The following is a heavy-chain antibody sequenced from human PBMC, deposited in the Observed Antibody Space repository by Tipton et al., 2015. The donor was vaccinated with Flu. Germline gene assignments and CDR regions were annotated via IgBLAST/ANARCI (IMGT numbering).Heavy chain of an antibody. CDR3: ARVSPGVESWFDP. D-gene: IGHD3-3*01. CDR2: IFHSGST. V-gene: IGHV4-39*07. Sequence: PGLVKPSETLSLTCSVSGDSMTSSRYYWGWIRQPPGKGLEWIGSIFHSGSTYYNPSLKSRVTISVDTSKNQFSLKLISVTAADTAVYYCARVSPGVESWFDPWGQVTLVTVSS. CDR1: GDSMTSSRYY. J-gene: IGHJ5*02.